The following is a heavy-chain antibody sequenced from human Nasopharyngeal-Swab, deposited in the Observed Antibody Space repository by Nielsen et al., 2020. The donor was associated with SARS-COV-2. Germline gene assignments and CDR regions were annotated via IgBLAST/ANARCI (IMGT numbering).Heavy chain of an antibody. V-gene: IGHV1-18*01. Sequence: ASVKVSCKASGYSFRRYGINWVRQAPGQGLVWMGWISVYNADRNYAEKFQGRVSMTTDTSTTTAYMELRSLRSDDTAMYYCARDVEEWLVVPSLSFDHWGQGTLVTVSS. J-gene: IGHJ4*02. CDR1: GYSFRRYG. D-gene: IGHD5-18*01. CDR2: ISVYNADR. CDR3: ARDVEEWLVVPSLSFDH.